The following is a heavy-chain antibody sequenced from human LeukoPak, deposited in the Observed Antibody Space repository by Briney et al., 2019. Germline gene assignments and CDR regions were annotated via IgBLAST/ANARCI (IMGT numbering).Heavy chain of an antibody. CDR3: ARFTGYCSSPSCYPNAFDI. D-gene: IGHD2-2*03. Sequence: SSETLSLTCTVSGGSISSGSSYWTWIRQPAGKGLEWIGRIYASGSTNYNPSLKSRVTISVDTSKNQFSLKLSSVTAADTAVYYCARFTGYCSSPSCYPNAFDIWGQGTMVTVSS. J-gene: IGHJ3*02. CDR1: GGSISSGSSY. V-gene: IGHV4-61*02. CDR2: IYASGST.